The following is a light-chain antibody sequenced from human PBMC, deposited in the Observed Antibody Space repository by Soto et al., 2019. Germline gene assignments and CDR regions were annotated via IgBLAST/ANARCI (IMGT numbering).Light chain of an antibody. CDR3: KHYNSYSEA. Sequence: DIRMTQSPATLSASVGGRVTITCRASQSVSNLLAWYQQKPGKAPKLLIYKASTLKSGVPSRFSGSGSGTEFTLTISSLQPDDFATYYCKHYNSYSEAFGQGTKVDI. CDR2: KAS. J-gene: IGKJ1*01. V-gene: IGKV1-5*03. CDR1: QSVSNL.